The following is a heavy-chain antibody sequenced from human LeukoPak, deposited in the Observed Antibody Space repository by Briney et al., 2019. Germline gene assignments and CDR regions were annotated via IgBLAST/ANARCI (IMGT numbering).Heavy chain of an antibody. CDR1: GGSISGYF. D-gene: IGHD3-3*01. J-gene: IGHJ4*02. Sequence: SETLSLTCTVSGGSISGYFWSWIRQPAGKGLEWIGRIHDNGDSNHNPSLKSRVTMALDTSKNQVSLRLASVTAADTAVYYCARAVVVFGVATAFMFDYWGQGTLVTVSS. V-gene: IGHV4-4*07. CDR2: IHDNGDS. CDR3: ARAVVVFGVATAFMFDY.